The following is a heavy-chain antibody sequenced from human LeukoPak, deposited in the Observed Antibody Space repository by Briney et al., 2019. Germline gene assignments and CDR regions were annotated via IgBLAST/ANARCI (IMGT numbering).Heavy chain of an antibody. D-gene: IGHD2-21*02. V-gene: IGHV3-23*01. J-gene: IGHJ1*01. CDR1: GFTFSTYA. CDR2: ITGSGATK. CDR3: AKEPAFCGGDCYSLLDS. Sequence: PGGSLRHSCAASGFTFSTYAMAWVRQVPGKGLEWVSVITGSGATKYYADSVKGRFTISRDNSKDTLFLQMNSLRGEDTAIYYCAKEPAFCGGDCYSLLDSWGQGTLVTVSS.